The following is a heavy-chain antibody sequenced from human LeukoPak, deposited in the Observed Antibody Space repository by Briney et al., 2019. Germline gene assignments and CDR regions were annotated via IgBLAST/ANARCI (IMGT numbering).Heavy chain of an antibody. CDR3: AREIEQLAASWFDP. V-gene: IGHV4-4*09. Sequence: SETLSLTCTVSGGSISSYYWSWIRQPPGKGLEWIGYIYTSGSTNYNPSLKSRVTISVDTSKNQFPLKLSSVTAADTAVYHCAREIEQLAASWFDPWGQGTLVTVSS. CDR1: GGSISSYY. CDR2: IYTSGST. D-gene: IGHD6-6*01. J-gene: IGHJ5*02.